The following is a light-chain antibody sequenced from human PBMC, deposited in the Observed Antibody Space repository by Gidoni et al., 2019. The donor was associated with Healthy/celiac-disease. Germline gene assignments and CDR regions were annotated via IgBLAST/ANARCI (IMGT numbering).Light chain of an antibody. CDR3: QQRSNWPSALT. CDR2: DAS. Sequence: EIVLPQPPATSSLSPGERATLSCRASQSVSSYLAWYQQKPGQAPRLLIYDASNRATGIPARFSGSGSGTDFTLTISSLEPEDFAVYYCQQRSNWPSALTFGGGTKVEIK. J-gene: IGKJ4*01. CDR1: QSVSSY. V-gene: IGKV3-11*01.